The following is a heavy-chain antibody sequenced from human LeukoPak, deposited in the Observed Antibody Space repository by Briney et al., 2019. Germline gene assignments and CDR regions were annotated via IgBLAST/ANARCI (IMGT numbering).Heavy chain of an antibody. Sequence: GGSLRLSCAASGFTFSSYAMSWVRQAPGEGLVWVSAISGRGGRTYYADSVKGRFTISRDNSEHTLYLRVNSVRAEDTAVYYCSEVEVVPGRLGYFQHWGQGTLVTVSS. J-gene: IGHJ1*01. V-gene: IGHV3-23*01. CDR3: SEVEVVPGRLGYFQH. CDR1: GFTFSSYA. D-gene: IGHD2-2*01. CDR2: ISGRGGRT.